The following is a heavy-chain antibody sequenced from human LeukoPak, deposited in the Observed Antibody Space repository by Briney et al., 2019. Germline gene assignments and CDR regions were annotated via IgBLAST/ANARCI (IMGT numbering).Heavy chain of an antibody. J-gene: IGHJ5*02. V-gene: IGHV1-69*04. CDR2: IIPILGIA. Sequence: SVKVSCKASGGTFSSYAISWVRQAPGQGLEWMGRIIPILGIANYAQKFQGRVTITADKSTSTAYMELSSLRSEDTAVYYCARDESGDYYDSSERSWFDPWGQGTLVTVSS. CDR1: GGTFSSYA. CDR3: ARDESGDYYDSSERSWFDP. D-gene: IGHD3-22*01.